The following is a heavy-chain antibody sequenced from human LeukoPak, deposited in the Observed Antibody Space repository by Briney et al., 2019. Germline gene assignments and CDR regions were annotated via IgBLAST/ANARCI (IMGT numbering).Heavy chain of an antibody. CDR3: AKEGLQPRKFDY. Sequence: GGSLRLSCAASGFTFSTSAMSWVRQAPGKGLEWVSAISGSGGRAYYADSVEGRFTISRDNSKNTLYLQMNSLRAEDTAVYYCAKEGLQPRKFDYWGQGTLVTVSS. D-gene: IGHD5-18*01. CDR1: GFTFSTSA. CDR2: ISGSGGRA. J-gene: IGHJ4*02. V-gene: IGHV3-23*01.